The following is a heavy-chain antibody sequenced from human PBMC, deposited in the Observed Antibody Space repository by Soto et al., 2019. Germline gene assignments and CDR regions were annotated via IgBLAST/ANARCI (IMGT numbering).Heavy chain of an antibody. J-gene: IGHJ6*02. Sequence: ASVKVSCKASGYTFTSYYIQWVRQAPGQGLEWMGWISGYNGDTNYAQKFQDRVSMTIDTSTGTAYMELRSLTSDDTAIYYCAKNGQPPYYYYGLDVWG. CDR1: GYTFTSYY. CDR3: AKNGQPPYYYYGLDV. CDR2: ISGYNGDT. D-gene: IGHD2-8*01. V-gene: IGHV1-18*04.